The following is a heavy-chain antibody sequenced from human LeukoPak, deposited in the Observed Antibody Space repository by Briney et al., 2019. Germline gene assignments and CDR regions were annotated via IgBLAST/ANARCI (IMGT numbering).Heavy chain of an antibody. Sequence: PSETLSLTCAVYGGSFSGYYWSWIRQPPGKGLEWIGEINHSGSTNYNPSLKSRVSISVDTSKNLFSLRLSSVTAADTAVYYCARADCTVASCYAWRDAFHIWGQGTMVSVSS. CDR1: GGSFSGYY. V-gene: IGHV4-34*01. CDR2: INHSGST. J-gene: IGHJ3*02. D-gene: IGHD2-2*01. CDR3: ARADCTVASCYAWRDAFHI.